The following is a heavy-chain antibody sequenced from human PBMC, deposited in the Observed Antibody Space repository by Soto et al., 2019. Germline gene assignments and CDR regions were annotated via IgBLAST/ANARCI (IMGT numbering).Heavy chain of an antibody. J-gene: IGHJ5*02. CDR3: ARDVEDYYDSSGPGLHWFDP. CDR1: GGSIISYY. V-gene: IGHV4-59*01. CDR2: IYYSGST. Sequence: PSATLSITCPVSGGSIISYYWSWLRQPPGKGLEWIGYIYYSGSTNYNPSLKSRVTISVDTSKNQFSLKLSSVTAADTAVYYCARDVEDYYDSSGPGLHWFDPWGQGTLVTVSS. D-gene: IGHD3-22*01.